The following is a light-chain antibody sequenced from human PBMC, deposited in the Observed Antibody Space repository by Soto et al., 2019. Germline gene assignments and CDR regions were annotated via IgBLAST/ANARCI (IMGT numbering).Light chain of an antibody. Sequence: EIVMTQSPVTLSVSPGARAPLSCRASQSVSNNYLAWSQQKPGQAPRLLIYGASNRATGIPDRFRGSGSGTDFTLTISRLEPEDFAVYYCQQYGSSGTFGQGTKVDI. CDR2: GAS. J-gene: IGKJ1*01. CDR3: QQYGSSGT. CDR1: QSVSNNY. V-gene: IGKV3-20*01.